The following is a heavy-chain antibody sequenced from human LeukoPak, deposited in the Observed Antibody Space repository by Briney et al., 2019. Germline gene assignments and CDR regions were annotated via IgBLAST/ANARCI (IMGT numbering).Heavy chain of an antibody. CDR2: INPNSGGT. Sequence: ASVKVSCTASGYIFTGYYMHWVRQAPGQGLEWMGWINPNSGGTNYAQKFQGRVTMTRDTSISTAYMELSRLRSDDTAVYYCARRMSIAARPELGYWGQGTLVTVSS. CDR3: ARRMSIAARPELGY. CDR1: GYIFTGYY. J-gene: IGHJ4*02. V-gene: IGHV1-2*02. D-gene: IGHD6-6*01.